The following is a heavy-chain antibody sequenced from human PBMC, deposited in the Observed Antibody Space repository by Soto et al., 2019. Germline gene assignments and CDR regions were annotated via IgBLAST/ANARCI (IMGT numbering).Heavy chain of an antibody. V-gene: IGHV1-69*04. CDR1: GGTFSSYA. Sequence: SVKVSCKASGGTFSSYAITWVRQAPGQGLEWMGRIIPILGIENYAQKFQDRVTITADKSTSTVYMELSSLRSEDTAVYYCARDRSSDPNYYYYMDVWGKRTTVTVSS. D-gene: IGHD6-19*01. CDR3: ARDRSSDPNYYYYMDV. CDR2: IIPILGIE. J-gene: IGHJ6*03.